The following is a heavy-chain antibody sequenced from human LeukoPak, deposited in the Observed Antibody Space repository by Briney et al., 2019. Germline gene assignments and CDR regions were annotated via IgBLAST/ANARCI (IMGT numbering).Heavy chain of an antibody. V-gene: IGHV4-39*01. J-gene: IGHJ6*02. D-gene: IGHD6-13*01. CDR3: ARHPQYSSSWPYYYYYGMDV. CDR2: IYYSGST. Sequence: SETLSLTCTVSGGSISSSSYYWGWIRQPPGKGLEWIGCIYYSGSTYYNPSLKSRVTISVDTSKNQFSLKLSSVTAADTAVYYCARHPQYSSSWPYYYYYGMDVWGQGTTVTVSS. CDR1: GGSISSSSYY.